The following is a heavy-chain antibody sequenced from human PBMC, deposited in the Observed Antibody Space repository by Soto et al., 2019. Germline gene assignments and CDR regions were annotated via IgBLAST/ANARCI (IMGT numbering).Heavy chain of an antibody. D-gene: IGHD3-22*01. CDR3: ARDLYYYDSSGQSHWFDP. V-gene: IGHV4-59*06. CDR1: GGSISNYY. J-gene: IGHJ5*02. CDR2: IYYSGST. Sequence: SETLSLTCTVSGGSISNYYWSWIRPHPGKGLEWIGYIYYSGSTYYNPSLKSRVTISVDTSKNQFSLKLSSVTAADTAVYYCARDLYYYDSSGQSHWFDPWGQGTLVTVSS.